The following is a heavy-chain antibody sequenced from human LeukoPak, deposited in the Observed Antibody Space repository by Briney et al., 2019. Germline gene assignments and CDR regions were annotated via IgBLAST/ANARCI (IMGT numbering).Heavy chain of an antibody. CDR1: GFTFSSYA. V-gene: IGHV3-30*04. Sequence: GGSLRLSCAASGFTFSSYAMHWVRQAPGKGLEWVAVIPYDGSNKYYADSVKGRFTISRDNSKNTLYLQMNSLRAEDTAVYYCARRDLELRDGFDYWGQGTLVTVSS. D-gene: IGHD1-7*01. J-gene: IGHJ4*02. CDR3: ARRDLELRDGFDY. CDR2: IPYDGSNK.